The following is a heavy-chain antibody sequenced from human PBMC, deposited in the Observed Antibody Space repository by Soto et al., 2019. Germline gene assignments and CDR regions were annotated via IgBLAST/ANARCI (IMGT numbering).Heavy chain of an antibody. CDR3: ARRYSSSWYDWFDP. D-gene: IGHD6-13*01. V-gene: IGHV4-4*07. J-gene: IGHJ5*02. CDR2: IYTGGST. Sequence: SETLSLTCTVSGGSTSSYYWSWIRQPAGKGLEWIGRIYTGGSTNYNPSLKSRVTMSVDTSKNQFSLKLSSVTAADTAVYYCARRYSSSWYDWFDPWGQGTLVTVSS. CDR1: GGSTSSYY.